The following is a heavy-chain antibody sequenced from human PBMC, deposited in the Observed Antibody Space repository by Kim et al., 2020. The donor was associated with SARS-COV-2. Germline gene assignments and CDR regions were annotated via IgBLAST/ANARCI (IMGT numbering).Heavy chain of an antibody. CDR1: GFTFGEYA. J-gene: IGHJ4*02. D-gene: IGHD1-26*01. V-gene: IGHV3-9*01. Sequence: GGSLRLSCAASGFTFGEYAMHWVRQAPGKGLEWVSGLNLNSGNVGYADSVKVRFTISRDNAKNSLYLQMNSLRVEDTALYYCAKGLVGTTTNDYWGQGTLVTVSS. CDR2: LNLNSGNV. CDR3: AKGLVGTTTNDY.